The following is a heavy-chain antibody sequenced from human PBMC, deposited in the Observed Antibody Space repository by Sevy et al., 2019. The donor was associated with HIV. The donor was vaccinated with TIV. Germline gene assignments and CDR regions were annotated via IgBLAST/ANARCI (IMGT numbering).Heavy chain of an antibody. V-gene: IGHV3-74*01. CDR1: GFSLSAYW. CDR2: INNDGSVR. J-gene: IGHJ4*02. D-gene: IGHD1-26*01. Sequence: GGSVRLSCKCSGFSLSAYWMHWVRQIPGKGLDWVSHINNDGSVRQYADSVKGRFTISRDNVRNTLYLQMESLRAEDAGVYYCARGIGKSGAFWGQGTLVTVSS. CDR3: ARGIGKSGAF.